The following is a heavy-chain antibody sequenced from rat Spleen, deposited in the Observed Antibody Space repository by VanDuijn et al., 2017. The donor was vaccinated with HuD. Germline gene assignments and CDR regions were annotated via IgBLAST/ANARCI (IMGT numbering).Heavy chain of an antibody. J-gene: IGHJ2*01. CDR1: GFSLISYG. V-gene: IGHV2S61*01. CDR2: IWGNGNT. CDR3: ARGRTYYGYDY. Sequence: QVQLKESGPGLVQPSQTLSLTCTVSGFSLISYGVIWVRQPPGKGLEWMGVIWGNGNTNYKSTLKSRLSISRDTSKSQVFLKMNNLQTEDTAMYFCARGRTYYGYDYWGQGVMVTVSS. D-gene: IGHD1-9*01.